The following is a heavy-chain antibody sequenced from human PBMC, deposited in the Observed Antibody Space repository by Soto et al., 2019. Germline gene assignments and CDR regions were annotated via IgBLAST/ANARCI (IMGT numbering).Heavy chain of an antibody. CDR2: ISAYNGNT. CDR3: ARVSVAVAGAHNWFDP. V-gene: IGHV1-18*01. Sequence: ASVKVSCKASGYTFTSYGISWVRQAPGQGLEWMGWISAYNGNTNYAQKLQGRVTMTTDTSTSTAYMELRSLRSDDTAVYYCARVSVAVAGAHNWFDPWGQGTLVTVSS. D-gene: IGHD6-19*01. J-gene: IGHJ5*02. CDR1: GYTFTSYG.